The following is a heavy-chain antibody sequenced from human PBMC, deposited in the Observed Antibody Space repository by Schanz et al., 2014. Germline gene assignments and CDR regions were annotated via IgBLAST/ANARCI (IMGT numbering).Heavy chain of an antibody. D-gene: IGHD2-2*02. V-gene: IGHV1-69*02. Sequence: QVQLVQSGAEVKKPGSSVKVSCKASGGTFSSFGINWVRQAPGQGLEWMGRIIPILGIATYAQKFQGRLTITADKSTFTAYMDVSSLRSEDTAVYYCAGTYCSSTSCYTGYYYMDVWGKGTTXTVSS. CDR3: AGTYCSSTSCYTGYYYMDV. CDR2: IIPILGIA. CDR1: GGTFSSFG. J-gene: IGHJ6*03.